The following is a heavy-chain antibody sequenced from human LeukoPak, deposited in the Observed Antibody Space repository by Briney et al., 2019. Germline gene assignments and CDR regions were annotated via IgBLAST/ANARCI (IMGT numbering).Heavy chain of an antibody. D-gene: IGHD5-24*01. CDR1: RFTFSSYS. CDR2: ISSSSSYI. CDR3: VRESGDWLESGGFDY. J-gene: IGHJ4*02. V-gene: IGHV3-21*01. Sequence: GGSLRLSCAASRFTFSSYSMNWVRLAPGKGLEWVSSISSSSSYIYYADSVKGRFTISRDNAKNSLYLQMNSLRAEDTAVYYCVRESGDWLESGGFDYWGQGTLVTVSS.